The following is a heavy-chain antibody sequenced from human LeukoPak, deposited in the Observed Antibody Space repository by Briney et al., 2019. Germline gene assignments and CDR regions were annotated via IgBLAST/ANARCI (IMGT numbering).Heavy chain of an antibody. Sequence: SETLSLTCAVYGGSFSGYYWSWIRQPPGKGLEWIGEINHSGSTNYDPSLKSRVTISVDTSKNQFSLKLSSVTAADTAAYYCARGRYYGSGSSYYFDYWGQGTLVTVSS. CDR2: INHSGST. CDR3: ARGRYYGSGSSYYFDY. D-gene: IGHD3-10*01. CDR1: GGSFSGYY. J-gene: IGHJ4*02. V-gene: IGHV4-34*01.